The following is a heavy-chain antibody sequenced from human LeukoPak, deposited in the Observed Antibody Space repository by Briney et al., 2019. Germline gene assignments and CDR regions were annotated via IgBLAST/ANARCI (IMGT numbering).Heavy chain of an antibody. CDR2: IRYDGSKK. J-gene: IGHJ4*02. CDR3: AKDHFGSSWPYYIDY. D-gene: IGHD6-13*01. Sequence: PGGSLRLSCAASGLTFSSYGMHWVRQAPGKGLEWVAFIRYDGSKKYYADSVKDRFTISRDNSKNTLYLQMNSLRAEDTAVYYCAKDHFGSSWPYYIDYWGQGTLVTVSS. V-gene: IGHV3-30*02. CDR1: GLTFSSYG.